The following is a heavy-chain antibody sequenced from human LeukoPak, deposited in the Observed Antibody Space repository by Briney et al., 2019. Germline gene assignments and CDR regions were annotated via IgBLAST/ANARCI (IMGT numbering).Heavy chain of an antibody. Sequence: SETLSLTCSVSGGSISSFYWSWIRQPPGKGLEWIGYIYHNGSTTYNPSLNSRVTMSVDTSRTHFSLKLNSVTAADTAVYYCARRLDDSYFDSWGQGILVTVSS. CDR1: GGSISSFY. J-gene: IGHJ4*02. D-gene: IGHD3-3*01. V-gene: IGHV4-59*01. CDR2: IYHNGST. CDR3: ARRLDDSYFDS.